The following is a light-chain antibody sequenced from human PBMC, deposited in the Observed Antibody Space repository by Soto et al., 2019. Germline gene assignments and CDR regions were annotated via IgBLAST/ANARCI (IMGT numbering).Light chain of an antibody. J-gene: IGLJ1*01. CDR3: AAWDDSLNGLV. V-gene: IGLV1-36*01. Sequence: SVLTQPPSVSEAPRQRVTISCSGSSSNIGNNAVNWYQQLPGKAPKLLIYYDDLLPSGVSDRFSGSKSGTSASLAISGLQSEDEADYYCAAWDDSLNGLVFGTGTKVPV. CDR1: SSNIGNNA. CDR2: YDD.